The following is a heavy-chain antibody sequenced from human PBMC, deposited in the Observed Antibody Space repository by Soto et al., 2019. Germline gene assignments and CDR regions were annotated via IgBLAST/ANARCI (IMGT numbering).Heavy chain of an antibody. J-gene: IGHJ5*01. D-gene: IGHD3-3*02. CDR2: VYYRGSI. V-gene: IGHV4-30-4*01. CDR1: GDSISSPDYY. Sequence: NHSETLSLTCTVSGDSISSPDYYWSWIRQAPGKGLELIGYVYYRGSIYYTPSFESRVTISVDTSKNQFSLKLNSVTAADSAMYFCARVTFTPNWFDSWGQGILVTVSS. CDR3: ARVTFTPNWFDS.